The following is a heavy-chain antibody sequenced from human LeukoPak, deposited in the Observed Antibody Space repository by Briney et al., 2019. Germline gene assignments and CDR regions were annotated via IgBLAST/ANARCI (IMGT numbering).Heavy chain of an antibody. D-gene: IGHD3-9*01. J-gene: IGHJ6*02. Sequence: GGSLRLSCAASGFTISSYWMSWVRQAPGKGLEWVANIKQDGSEKYYVDSVKGRFTISRDNAKNSLYLQMNSLRAEDTAVYYCARDAPGRIFHGYGMDVWGQGTTVTVSS. V-gene: IGHV3-7*01. CDR3: ARDAPGRIFHGYGMDV. CDR1: GFTISSYW. CDR2: IKQDGSEK.